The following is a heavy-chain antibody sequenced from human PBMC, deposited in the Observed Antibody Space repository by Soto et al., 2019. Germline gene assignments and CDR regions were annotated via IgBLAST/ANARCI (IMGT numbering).Heavy chain of an antibody. Sequence: ASVKVSCKASGYTFTSYGISWVRQAPGQGLEWMGWISAYNGNTNYAQKLQGRVTMTTDTSTSTAYMELSSLRSEDTAAYYCARVTFYYYGSGSYYLPFDYWGQGTLVTVSS. V-gene: IGHV1-18*01. CDR1: GYTFTSYG. CDR2: ISAYNGNT. CDR3: ARVTFYYYGSGSYYLPFDY. D-gene: IGHD3-10*01. J-gene: IGHJ4*02.